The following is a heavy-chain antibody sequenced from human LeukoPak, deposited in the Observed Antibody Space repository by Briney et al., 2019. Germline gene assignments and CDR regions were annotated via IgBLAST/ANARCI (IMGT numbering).Heavy chain of an antibody. CDR1: GFTFSNYA. CDR3: ARERNLEIAVAGTIFNY. D-gene: IGHD6-19*01. CDR2: ISGSGAST. J-gene: IGHJ4*02. Sequence: GSLRLSCAASGFTFSNYAMSWVRQAPGKGLEWVPAISGSGASTYYADSVKGRFTISRDNSKNTLYLQMKSLRAEDTAVYYCARERNLEIAVAGTIFNYWGQGTLVTVSS. V-gene: IGHV3-23*01.